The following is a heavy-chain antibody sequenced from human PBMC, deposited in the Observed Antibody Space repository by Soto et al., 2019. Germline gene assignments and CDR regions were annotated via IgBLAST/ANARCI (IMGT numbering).Heavy chain of an antibody. Sequence: QVQLQESGPGLVKPSQTLSLTCTVSGGSISSGGYYWSWIRQHPGKGLEWIGYIYYSGSTYYNPSLKSRVTISVDTSKNQFSLKLSSVTAADTAVYYCARGDCSGGSCYSLSHYYYGMDVWGKGTTVTVSS. CDR3: ARGDCSGGSCYSLSHYYYGMDV. J-gene: IGHJ6*04. D-gene: IGHD2-15*01. V-gene: IGHV4-31*03. CDR1: GGSISSGGYY. CDR2: IYYSGST.